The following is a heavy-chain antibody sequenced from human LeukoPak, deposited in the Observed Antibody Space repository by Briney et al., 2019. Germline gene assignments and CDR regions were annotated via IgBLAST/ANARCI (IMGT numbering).Heavy chain of an antibody. D-gene: IGHD1-7*01. Sequence: GGSLRVSCADSGFTFSSYDIHWVHQAPGKALEWVALISYDGSHKYYADSVQGRFTISRDNSKNTLYLQMNSLRVEYTAVYYCAKADDGNYPPHYWGQGTLVTVSS. J-gene: IGHJ4*02. CDR2: ISYDGSHK. CDR3: AKADDGNYPPHY. V-gene: IGHV3-30*18. CDR1: GFTFSSYD.